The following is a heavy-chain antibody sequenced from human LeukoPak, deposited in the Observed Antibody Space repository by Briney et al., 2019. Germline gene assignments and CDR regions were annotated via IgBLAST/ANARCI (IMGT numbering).Heavy chain of an antibody. J-gene: IGHJ4*02. CDR3: ASDFMTTVVTTDY. Sequence: TGGSLRLSCAASGFTFSSYWMSWVRQAPGKGLEWVANIKQDGSEKYYVDSVKGRFTISRDNAKNSLYLQMNSLRAEDTAVYYCASDFMTTVVTTDYWGQGTLVTVSS. CDR2: IKQDGSEK. D-gene: IGHD4-23*01. CDR1: GFTFSSYW. V-gene: IGHV3-7*01.